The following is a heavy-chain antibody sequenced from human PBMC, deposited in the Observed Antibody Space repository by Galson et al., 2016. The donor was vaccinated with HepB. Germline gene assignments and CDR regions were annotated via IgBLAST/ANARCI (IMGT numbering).Heavy chain of an antibody. CDR3: ARGSWVGSFHFHY. V-gene: IGHV4-59*01. J-gene: IGHJ4*02. Sequence: SETLSLTCTVSGGSISSYYWSWIRQPPGKGLEWIGYIYSSGATKYNPSLKSRVTISVDTSKNQFSLKLNSVTAADTAVYYCARGSWVGSFHFHYWGQGTLVTVSS. CDR2: IYSSGAT. D-gene: IGHD1-26*01. CDR1: GGSISSYY.